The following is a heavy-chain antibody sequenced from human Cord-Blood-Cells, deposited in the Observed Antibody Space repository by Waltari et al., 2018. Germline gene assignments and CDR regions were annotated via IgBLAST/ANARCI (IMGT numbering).Heavy chain of an antibody. J-gene: IGHJ3*02. CDR1: GGSFSGYY. D-gene: IGHD4-17*01. CDR2: INHSGST. V-gene: IGHV4-34*01. CDR3: ARAHPTYGDYAFDI. Sequence: QVQLQQWGAGLLKPSETLSLTCAVYGGSFSGYYWSWIRQPPGKGLEWIGEINHSGSTNYHPSLQRRVTISVDTSKNQFSLKLSSVTAADTAVYYCARAHPTYGDYAFDIWGQGTMVTDSS.